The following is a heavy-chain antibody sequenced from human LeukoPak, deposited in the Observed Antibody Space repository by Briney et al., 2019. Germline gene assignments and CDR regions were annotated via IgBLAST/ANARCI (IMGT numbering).Heavy chain of an antibody. CDR2: ISGSGGST. J-gene: IGHJ2*01. CDR1: GFTFSSYA. CDR3: ASGTQRPHPETFDL. V-gene: IGHV3-23*01. Sequence: PGGPLRLSCAASGFTFSSYAMSWVRQAPGKGLEWVSAISGSGGSTYSADSVKGRFTISRDNSKNTLYLQMSSLRAEDTAVYYCASGTQRPHPETFDLWGRGTLVTVSS. D-gene: IGHD5-12*01.